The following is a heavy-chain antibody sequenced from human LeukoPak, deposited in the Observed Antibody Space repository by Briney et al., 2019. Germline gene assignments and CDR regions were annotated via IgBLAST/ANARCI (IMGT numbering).Heavy chain of an antibody. D-gene: IGHD5-18*01. CDR1: GFSFSSYA. CDR3: ARYSATYSFDY. J-gene: IGHJ4*02. CDR2: MSSSDDGR. Sequence: GGSLRLSCATSGFSFSSYAMSWVRQAPGKGLEWVSAMSSSDDGRYYAASVRGRFTISRDTSRSTLYLQMNSLRAEDAAVYYCARYSATYSFDYWGQGILVTVSS. V-gene: IGHV3-23*01.